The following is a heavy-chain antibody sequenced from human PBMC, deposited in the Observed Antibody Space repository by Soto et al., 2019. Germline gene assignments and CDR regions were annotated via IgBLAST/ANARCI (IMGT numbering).Heavy chain of an antibody. Sequence: PGGSLRLSCAASGFTFSSYGMHWVRRAPGKGLEWVAVIWYDGSNKYYADSVKGRFTISRDNSKNTLYLQMNSLRAEDTAVYYCARGRVGTIFGVALAYWGQGTLVTVSS. CDR2: IWYDGSNK. CDR1: GFTFSSYG. J-gene: IGHJ4*02. V-gene: IGHV3-33*01. CDR3: ARGRVGTIFGVALAY. D-gene: IGHD3-3*01.